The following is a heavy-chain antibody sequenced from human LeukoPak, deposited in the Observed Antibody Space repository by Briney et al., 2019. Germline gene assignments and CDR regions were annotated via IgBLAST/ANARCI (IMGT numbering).Heavy chain of an antibody. CDR1: DGSVSSGSYY. V-gene: IGHV4-61*01. J-gene: IGHJ6*04. D-gene: IGHD3-10*01. CDR3: ARGPSSRGVIIKNYYYYGMDV. Sequence: KPSETLSLTCTVSDGSVSSGSYYWSWIRQPPGKGLKWIGYIYYSGSTNYNPSLKSRVTISVDTSKNQFSLKLSSVTAADTAVYYCARGPSSRGVIIKNYYYYGMDVWGKGTTVTVSS. CDR2: IYYSGST.